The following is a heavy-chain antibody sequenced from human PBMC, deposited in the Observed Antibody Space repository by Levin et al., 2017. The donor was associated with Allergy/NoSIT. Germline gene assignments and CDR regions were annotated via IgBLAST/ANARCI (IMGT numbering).Heavy chain of an antibody. CDR2: IYPGDSDT. D-gene: IGHD3-22*01. J-gene: IGHJ4*02. CDR1: GYSFTSYW. CDR3: ARQPYYYDSSGYLFDY. Sequence: GESLKISCKGSGYSFTSYWIGWVRQMPGKGLEWMGIIYPGDSDTRYSPSFQGQVTISADKSISTAYLQWSSLKASDTAMYYCARQPYYYDSSGYLFDYWGQGTLVTVSS. V-gene: IGHV5-51*01.